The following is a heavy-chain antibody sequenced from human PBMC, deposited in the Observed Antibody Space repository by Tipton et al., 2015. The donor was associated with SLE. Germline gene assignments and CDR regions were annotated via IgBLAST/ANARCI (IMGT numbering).Heavy chain of an antibody. CDR1: GFTFSSYW. D-gene: IGHD5-24*01. CDR2: INHSGST. J-gene: IGHJ3*02. CDR3: ARKRNGMGI. V-gene: IGHV4-34*01. Sequence: LRLSCAASGFTFSSYWMSWVRQPPGKGLEWIGEINHSGSTNYNPSLKSRVTISVDTSKNQFSLKLGSVTAADTAVYYCARKRNGMGIWGQGTMVTVSS.